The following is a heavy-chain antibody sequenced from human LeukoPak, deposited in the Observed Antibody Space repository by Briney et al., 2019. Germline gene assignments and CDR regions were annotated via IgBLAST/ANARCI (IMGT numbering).Heavy chain of an antibody. CDR1: GFTFSSYG. CDR2: ISYDGSNK. CDR3: VSWLPLRAADPLNH. D-gene: IGHD6-13*01. V-gene: IGHV3-30*03. Sequence: PGRSLRLSCAASGFTFSSYGMHWVRQAPGKGLEWVAVISYDGSNKYYADSVKGRFTISRDNAKNSLYLHMNSLRAEDTALYYCVSWLPLRAADPLNHWGQGTLVTVSS. J-gene: IGHJ5*02.